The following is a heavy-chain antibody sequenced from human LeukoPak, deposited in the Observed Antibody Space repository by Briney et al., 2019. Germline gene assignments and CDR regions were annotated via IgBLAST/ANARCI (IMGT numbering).Heavy chain of an antibody. CDR3: ARGIAAAGTPAPSPFDY. D-gene: IGHD6-13*01. V-gene: IGHV1-46*01. CDR1: GYTFTSYY. Sequence: ASVKVSCKASGYTFTSYYMHWVRQAPGQGLEWMGIISPSGGSTSYAQKFQGRVTMTRDTSTSTVYMELSSLRSEDTAVYYCARGIAAAGTPAPSPFDYWGQGTLVTVSS. CDR2: ISPSGGST. J-gene: IGHJ4*02.